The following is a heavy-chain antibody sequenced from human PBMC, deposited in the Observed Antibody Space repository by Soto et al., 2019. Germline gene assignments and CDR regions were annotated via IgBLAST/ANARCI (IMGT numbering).Heavy chain of an antibody. D-gene: IGHD1-26*01. CDR3: ARGPLEPLLDF. Sequence: GGSLRLSCAASGFTFNTYGMHWVRQAPGTGLEWVAVVWYDGSNKYYADFVKGRFTISRDNSKNTVYLQMNSLRAEDTAVDQCARGPLEPLLDFWGQGTLVTVSS. V-gene: IGHV3-33*01. CDR2: VWYDGSNK. CDR1: GFTFNTYG. J-gene: IGHJ4*02.